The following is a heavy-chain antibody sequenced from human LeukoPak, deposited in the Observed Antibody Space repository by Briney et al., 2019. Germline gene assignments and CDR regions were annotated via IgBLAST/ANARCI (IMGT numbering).Heavy chain of an antibody. CDR1: GGSISSYY. V-gene: IGHV4-59*01. CDR2: IYYSGST. CDR3: ARRSMVRGVIIRGLNWFDP. D-gene: IGHD3-10*01. J-gene: IGHJ5*02. Sequence: SETLSLTCTVSGGSISSYYWSWIRQPPGKGLEWIGYIYYSGSTNYNPSLKSRVTISVDTSKNQFSLKLSSVTAADTAVYYCARRSMVRGVIIRGLNWFDPWGQGTLVTVSS.